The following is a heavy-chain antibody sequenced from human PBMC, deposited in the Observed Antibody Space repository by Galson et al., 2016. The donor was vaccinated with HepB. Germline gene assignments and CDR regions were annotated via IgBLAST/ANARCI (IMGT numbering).Heavy chain of an antibody. CDR3: AHTELAPGGTPRIAAAEFDY. J-gene: IGHJ4*02. V-gene: IGHV2-5*02. CDR2: IYWDDDK. CDR1: GFSLSISGVG. D-gene: IGHD6-13*01. Sequence: PALVKPPQTLTLTCTFSGFSLSISGVGVGWIRQPPGKALEWLALIYWDDDKRYSPSVKNRLTITKDTSKNQVVLTMTNMDPVDTATFHCAHTELAPGGTPRIAAAEFDYWGQGTLVTVSS.